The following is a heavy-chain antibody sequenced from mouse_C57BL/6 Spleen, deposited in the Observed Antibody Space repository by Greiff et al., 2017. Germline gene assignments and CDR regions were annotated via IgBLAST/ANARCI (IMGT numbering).Heavy chain of an antibody. J-gene: IGHJ1*03. V-gene: IGHV1-64*01. Sequence: VQLQQPGAELVKPGASVKLSCKASGYTFTSYWMHWVKQRPGQGLEWIGMIHPNSGSTNYNEKFKSKATLTVDNASSTAYMQLSSLTSEDSAVYYCARDSYYGSSYRYFDVWGTGTTVTVSS. D-gene: IGHD1-1*01. CDR2: IHPNSGST. CDR1: GYTFTSYW. CDR3: ARDSYYGSSYRYFDV.